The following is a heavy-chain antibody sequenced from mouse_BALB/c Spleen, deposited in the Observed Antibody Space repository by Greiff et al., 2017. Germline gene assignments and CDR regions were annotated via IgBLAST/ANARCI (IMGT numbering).Heavy chain of an antibody. CDR1: GFNIKDYY. J-gene: IGHJ2*01. CDR3: APYYDYAAY. V-gene: IGHV14-1*02. D-gene: IGHD2-4*01. CDR2: IDPENGNT. Sequence: EVKLVESGAELVRPGALVKLSCKASGFNIKDYYMHWVKQRPEQGLEWIGWIDPENGNTIYDPKFQGKASITADTSSNTAYLQLSSLTSEDTAVYYCAPYYDYAAYWGQGTTLTVSS.